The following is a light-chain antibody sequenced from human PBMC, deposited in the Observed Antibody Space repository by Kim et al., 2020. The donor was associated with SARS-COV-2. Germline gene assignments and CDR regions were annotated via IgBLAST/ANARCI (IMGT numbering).Light chain of an antibody. CDR3: QTWGTGIRV. Sequence: QLVLTQSPSASASLGASVKLTCTLSSGHSSYAIAWHQQQPEKGPRYLMKVNSDGSHSKGDGIPDRFSGSSSGAERYLTISSLQSEDEADYYCQTWGTGIRVLGGGTQLTVL. CDR1: SGHSSYA. J-gene: IGLJ3*02. CDR2: VNSDGSH. V-gene: IGLV4-69*01.